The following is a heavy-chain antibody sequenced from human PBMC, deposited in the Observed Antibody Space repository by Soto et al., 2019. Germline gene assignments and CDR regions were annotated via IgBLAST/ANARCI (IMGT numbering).Heavy chain of an antibody. CDR3: PKDYMPTNSLHYYGMDV. CDR1: GFIVSRYG. D-gene: IGHD2-2*01. Sequence: XVALGLSCAGSGFIVSRYGIHWVRQAPGKGLEWVAVISYDVSNKYYADSVKGRFTISRDISRSTVYLQMNSLRGDDTAVYHCPKDYMPTNSLHYYGMDVWGQGTTVTVSS. J-gene: IGHJ6*02. CDR2: ISYDVSNK. V-gene: IGHV3-30*18.